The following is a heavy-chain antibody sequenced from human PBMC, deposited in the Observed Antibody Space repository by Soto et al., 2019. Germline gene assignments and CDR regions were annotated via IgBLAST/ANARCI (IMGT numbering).Heavy chain of an antibody. CDR1: GFTFSDYY. CDR3: ARGVYYYDSSGYGGY. V-gene: IGHV3-11*01. D-gene: IGHD3-22*01. Sequence: PGGSLGLSCAASGFTFSDYYMSWIRKAPGKGLEWVSYISSSGSTIYYADSVKGRFTISRDNAKNSLYLQMNSLRAEDTAVYYCARGVYYYDSSGYGGYWGQGTLVTVSS. CDR2: ISSSGSTI. J-gene: IGHJ4*02.